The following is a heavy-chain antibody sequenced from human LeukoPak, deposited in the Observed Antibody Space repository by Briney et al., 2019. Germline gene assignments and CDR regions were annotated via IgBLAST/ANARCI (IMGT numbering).Heavy chain of an antibody. Sequence: GRSLRLSCAASGFTFSSYAMHWVRQAPGKGLEWVAVISYDGSNKYYADSVKGRFTISRDNSKNTLYLQMNNLRAEDTAVYYCAREFGRPETIAAMRFDPWGQGTLVTVSS. CDR2: ISYDGSNK. CDR3: AREFGRPETIAAMRFDP. V-gene: IGHV3-30*04. J-gene: IGHJ5*02. CDR1: GFTFSSYA. D-gene: IGHD2-2*01.